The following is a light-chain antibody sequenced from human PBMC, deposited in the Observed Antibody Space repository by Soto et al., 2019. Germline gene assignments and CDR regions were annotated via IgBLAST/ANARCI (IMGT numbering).Light chain of an antibody. J-gene: IGKJ2*01. Sequence: DIQMTQSPSTLSASVGDRVTITCRASQGISSWLAWYQQKPGKAPKLLIYDASSLESGVPSRFSGSGSGTEFTLTISSLQPDGFATYDCQQYNSYPYTFGPGTKVEIK. CDR1: QGISSW. CDR3: QQYNSYPYT. V-gene: IGKV1-5*01. CDR2: DAS.